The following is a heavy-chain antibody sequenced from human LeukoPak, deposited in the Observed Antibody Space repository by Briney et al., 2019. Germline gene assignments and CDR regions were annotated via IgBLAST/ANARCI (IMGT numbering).Heavy chain of an antibody. CDR2: ISAYNGNT. D-gene: IGHD6-13*01. V-gene: IGHV1-18*01. CDR3: ARDTPVWGSSWSRRYYYYGMDV. J-gene: IGHJ6*02. CDR1: GYTFTSYG. Sequence: GASVKVSCKASGYTFTSYGISWVRQAPGQGLEWMGWISAYNGNTNYAQKLQGRVTMTTDTSTSTAYMELRSLRSDDTAVYYCARDTPVWGSSWSRRYYYYGMDVWSQGTTVTVSS.